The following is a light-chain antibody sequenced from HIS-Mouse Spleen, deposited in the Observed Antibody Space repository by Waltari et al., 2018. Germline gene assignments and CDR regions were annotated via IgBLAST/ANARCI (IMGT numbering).Light chain of an antibody. Sequence: SYELTQPPSVSVSPGQTARITCSGDALSKKYAYWYQQKSGQAPVLVIYEDSKRPSGIPARVAGSSSGTMATLTISGAQVEDEADYYCYSTDSSGNHRVFGGGTKLTVL. J-gene: IGLJ2*01. CDR3: YSTDSSGNHRV. V-gene: IGLV3-10*01. CDR1: ALSKKY. CDR2: EDS.